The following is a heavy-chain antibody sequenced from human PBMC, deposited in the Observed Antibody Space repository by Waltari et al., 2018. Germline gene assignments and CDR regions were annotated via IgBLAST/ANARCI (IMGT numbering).Heavy chain of an antibody. J-gene: IGHJ4*02. D-gene: IGHD3-9*01. CDR2: INPNSGGT. CDR3: ARESYYDILTGYSDY. V-gene: IGHV1-2*02. Sequence: QVQLVQSGAEVKKPGASVKVSCKASGYTFTGYYMHWVRPAPGQGLEWMGWINPNSGGTNYAQKFQGRVTMTRDTSISTAYMELSRLRSDDTAVYYCARESYYDILTGYSDYWGQGTLVTVSS. CDR1: GYTFTGYY.